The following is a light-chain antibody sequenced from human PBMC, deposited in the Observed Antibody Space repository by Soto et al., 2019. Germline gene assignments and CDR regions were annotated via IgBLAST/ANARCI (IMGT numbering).Light chain of an antibody. V-gene: IGKV1-39*01. J-gene: IGKJ1*01. CDR2: AAS. Sequence: DIPMTQSPSSLSASIGDRVTITCRASQSISSYLNWYQQKAGKAPKLLIYAASTLKSGVPSRFSGSGSGTDYTLTIDSLQPEDFATYYCQQSFGAPPTFGQGTKVE. CDR3: QQSFGAPPT. CDR1: QSISSY.